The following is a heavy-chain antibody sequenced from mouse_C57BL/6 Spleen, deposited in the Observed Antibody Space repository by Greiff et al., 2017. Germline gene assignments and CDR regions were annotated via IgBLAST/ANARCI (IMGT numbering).Heavy chain of an antibody. Sequence: VQLQQPGAELVKPGASVKMSCKASGYTFTSYWITWVKQRPGQGLEWIGDIYPGSGSTNYNEKFKSKATLTVDTSSSTAYMQLSSLTSEDSAVYYCARTGNPLYYAMDYWGQGTSVTVSS. D-gene: IGHD2-1*01. V-gene: IGHV1-55*01. CDR1: GYTFTSYW. CDR3: ARTGNPLYYAMDY. J-gene: IGHJ4*01. CDR2: IYPGSGST.